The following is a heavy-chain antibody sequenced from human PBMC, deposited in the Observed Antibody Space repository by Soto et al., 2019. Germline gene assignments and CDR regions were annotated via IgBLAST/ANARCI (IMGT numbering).Heavy chain of an antibody. Sequence: PSETLSLTCTVSGGSISSYYWSWIRQPPGKGLEWIGYIYYSGSTYYNPSLKSRVTISVDTSKNQFSLKLSSVTAADTAVYYCARLPPPGGISCYNGYYYYCGMDVWRQGTTVTVSS. J-gene: IGHJ6*01. D-gene: IGHD6-13*01. CDR2: IYYSGST. V-gene: IGHV4-59*08. CDR3: ARLPPPGGISCYNGYYYYCGMDV. CDR1: GGSISSYY.